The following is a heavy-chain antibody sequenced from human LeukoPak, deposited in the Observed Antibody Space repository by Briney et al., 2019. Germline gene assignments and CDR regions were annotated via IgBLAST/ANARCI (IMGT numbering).Heavy chain of an antibody. CDR2: ISGSGGST. CDR3: ARDSDFWSR. CDR1: GFTFSSYG. J-gene: IGHJ4*02. D-gene: IGHD3-3*01. V-gene: IGHV3-23*01. Sequence: GGALRLSCAASGFTFSSYGMSWVRQAPGKGLEWVSAISGSGGSTYYADSVKGRFTISRDNSKNTLYLQMNSLRAEDTAVYYCARDSDFWSRWGQGTLVTVSS.